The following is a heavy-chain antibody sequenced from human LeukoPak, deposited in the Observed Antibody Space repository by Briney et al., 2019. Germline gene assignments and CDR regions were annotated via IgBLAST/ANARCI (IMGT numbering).Heavy chain of an antibody. CDR1: GYTFTGYY. V-gene: IGHV1-8*03. CDR3: ARGQGYSSSWYKRYYYYYMDV. CDR2: MNPNSGNT. D-gene: IGHD6-13*01. Sequence: ASVKVSCKASGYTFTGYYMHWVRQATGQGLEWMGWMNPNSGNTGYAQKFQGRVTITRNTSISTAYMELSSLRSEDTAVYYCARGQGYSSSWYKRYYYYYMDVWGKGTTVTVSS. J-gene: IGHJ6*03.